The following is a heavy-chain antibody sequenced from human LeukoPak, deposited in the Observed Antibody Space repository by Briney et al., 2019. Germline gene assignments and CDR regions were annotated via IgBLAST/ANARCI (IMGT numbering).Heavy chain of an antibody. Sequence: SETLSLTCTVSGGSISSYYWSWIRQPPGKGLGWIGYIYYSGSTNYNPSLKSRVTISVDTSKNQFSLKLSSVTAADTAVYYCARGEGNYYGSGSYYVLDPWGQGTLVTVSS. CDR2: IYYSGST. CDR3: ARGEGNYYGSGSYYVLDP. CDR1: GGSISSYY. J-gene: IGHJ5*02. V-gene: IGHV4-59*01. D-gene: IGHD3-10*01.